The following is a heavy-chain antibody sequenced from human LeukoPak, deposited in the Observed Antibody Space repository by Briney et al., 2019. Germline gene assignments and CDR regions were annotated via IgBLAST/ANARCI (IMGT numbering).Heavy chain of an antibody. V-gene: IGHV4-61*02. CDR2: IYTSGST. CDR3: ARDLVTHFDY. Sequence: SETLSLTCTVSGGSISSGSYYWSWIRQPAGKGLEWIGRIYTSGSTNYNPSLKSRVIISVDTSEKQFSLKLSSVTAADTAVYYCARDLVTHFDYWGQGTLVSVPS. CDR1: GGSISSGSYY. J-gene: IGHJ4*02. D-gene: IGHD4-11*01.